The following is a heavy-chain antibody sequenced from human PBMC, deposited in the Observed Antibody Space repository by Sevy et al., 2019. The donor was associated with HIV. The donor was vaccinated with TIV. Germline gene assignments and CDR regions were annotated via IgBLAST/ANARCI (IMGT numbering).Heavy chain of an antibody. CDR2: GKRKSDGGSI. J-gene: IGHJ3*02. V-gene: IGHV3-15*01. CDR1: GFSFKNVW. CDR3: APVLGAGAAGAFEI. D-gene: IGHD1-26*01. Sequence: GGSLRLSCAGSGFSFKNVWMTWVRQTPGKGLEWVGHGKRKSDGGSIDYGLPVHGRFTISRADSKDMLYLQMSSLKTADTGVYYYAPVLGAGAAGAFEIWGQGTMVTISS.